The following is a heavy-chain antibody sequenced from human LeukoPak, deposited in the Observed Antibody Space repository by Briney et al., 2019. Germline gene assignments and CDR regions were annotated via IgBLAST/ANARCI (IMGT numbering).Heavy chain of an antibody. D-gene: IGHD2-15*01. CDR2: IIPIFGTA. V-gene: IGHV1-69*13. J-gene: IGHJ6*02. CDR1: GGTFSSYA. CDR3: ARQTAGYCSGGSCYSYYYYGMDV. Sequence: GASVKVSCKASGGTFSSYAISWVRQAPGQGLEWMGGIIPIFGTANYAQKFQGRVTITADESTSTAYMELSSLRSEDTAVYYCARQTAGYCSGGSCYSYYYYGMDVWGQGTTVTVSS.